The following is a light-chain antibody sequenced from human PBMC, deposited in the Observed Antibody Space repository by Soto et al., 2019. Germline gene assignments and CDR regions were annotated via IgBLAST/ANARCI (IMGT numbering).Light chain of an antibody. V-gene: IGKV3-20*01. Sequence: IVLTQSPGTLSLSPGERATLACRASQGVSTNYVAWYQQKPGQAPRLLIYGASNRAAGIPDRFSGSGSGTDFSLTITRLEPEDFEVFDGHHYGHSPYTFGQGTKLEIK. J-gene: IGKJ2*01. CDR3: HHYGHSPYT. CDR2: GAS. CDR1: QGVSTNY.